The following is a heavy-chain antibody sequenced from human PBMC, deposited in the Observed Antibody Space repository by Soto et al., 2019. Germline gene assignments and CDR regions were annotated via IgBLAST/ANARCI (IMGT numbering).Heavy chain of an antibody. CDR1: GFTFSTHS. CDR3: ARDSPSPGISPIDY. V-gene: IGHV3-21*01. CDR2: INTSGDII. J-gene: IGHJ4*02. Sequence: EVQLLESGGGLVKPGGSLRLSCAASGFTFSTHSMNWVRQAPGKGLEWVSCINTSGDIIYYADSVKGRFTISRDNAKNTLYLQMNSLRAEDTAVDFCARDSPSPGISPIDYWGQGTLVAVSS.